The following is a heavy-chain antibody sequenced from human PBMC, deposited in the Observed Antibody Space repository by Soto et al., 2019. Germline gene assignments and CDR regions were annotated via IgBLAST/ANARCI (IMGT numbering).Heavy chain of an antibody. J-gene: IGHJ6*03. D-gene: IGHD3-9*01. CDR1: GGSISRYY. Sequence: SETLSLTCTVSGGSISRYYWSWIRQPPGKGLEWIGYIYYSGSTNYNPSLKSRVTISVDTSKNQFSLKLSSVTAADTAVYYCARSGPLYYDILTGYCSHYYYMDVWGKGTTVTVSS. CDR3: ARSGPLYYDILTGYCSHYYYMDV. CDR2: IYYSGST. V-gene: IGHV4-59*01.